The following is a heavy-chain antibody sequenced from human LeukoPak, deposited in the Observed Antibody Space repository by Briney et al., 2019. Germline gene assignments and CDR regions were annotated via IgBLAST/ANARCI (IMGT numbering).Heavy chain of an antibody. D-gene: IGHD4-11*01. CDR3: ARVAGTLFNYHFDY. CDR1: GYTFTGYY. V-gene: IGHV1-2*02. Sequence: ASVKVSCKASGYTFTGYYMHWVRQAPGQGLEWMGWINPNSGGTNYAQKFQGRVTMTRDTSISTAYMELSRLRSDDTAVYYCARVAGTLFNYHFDYWGQGTLVTVSP. J-gene: IGHJ4*02. CDR2: INPNSGGT.